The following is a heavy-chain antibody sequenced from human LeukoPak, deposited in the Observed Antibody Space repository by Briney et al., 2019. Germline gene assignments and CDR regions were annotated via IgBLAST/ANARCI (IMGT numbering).Heavy chain of an antibody. D-gene: IGHD3-10*01. V-gene: IGHV4-4*07. Sequence: SETLSLTCTVSGGSISSYYWSWIRQTAGKGLEWIGRLYSIGSSNYNPSFESRVTMSLDTSKNQFSLKLSSVTAADTAVYYCARDRPYSGSGRYYYVIDVWGQGTTVTVSS. CDR2: LYSIGSS. CDR3: ARDRPYSGSGRYYYVIDV. CDR1: GGSISSYY. J-gene: IGHJ6*02.